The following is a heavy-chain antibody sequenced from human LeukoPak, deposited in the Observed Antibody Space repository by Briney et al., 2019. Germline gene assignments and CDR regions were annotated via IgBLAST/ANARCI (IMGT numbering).Heavy chain of an antibody. CDR3: ARAQSYHDILTGFDYYYGMDV. Sequence: GGSLRLSCAASGFTVSSNYMSWVRQAPGKGLEWVSVIYSGGSTYYADSVKGRFTISRHNSKNTLYLQMNSLRAEDTAVYYCARAQSYHDILTGFDYYYGMDVWGQGTTVTVSS. CDR2: IYSGGST. CDR1: GFTVSSNY. D-gene: IGHD3-9*01. V-gene: IGHV3-53*04. J-gene: IGHJ6*02.